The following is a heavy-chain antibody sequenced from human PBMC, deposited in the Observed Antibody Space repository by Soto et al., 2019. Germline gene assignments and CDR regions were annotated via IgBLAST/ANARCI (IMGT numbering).Heavy chain of an antibody. V-gene: IGHV3-7*05. CDR2: IKGDGSVK. J-gene: IGHJ3*02. CDR3: AKDGNYYDGSVWYDVFDI. D-gene: IGHD3-22*01. Sequence: EVQLVESGGGLVQPGGSLRLSCVASGFTFSNYWMAWVRQAPGKGLEWVANIKGDGSVKNLVDSVRVRFIISRDNANNSLYLHMNSLRGEDTAVYYCAKDGNYYDGSVWYDVFDIWGQGTMVAVSS. CDR1: GFTFSNYW.